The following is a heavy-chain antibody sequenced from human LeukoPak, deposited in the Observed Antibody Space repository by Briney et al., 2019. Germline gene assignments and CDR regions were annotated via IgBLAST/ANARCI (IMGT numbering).Heavy chain of an antibody. CDR1: GGSISSYY. Sequence: KPSETLSLTCTVSGGSISSYYWSWIRQPPGKGLEWIGYIYYSGSTNYDPSLKCRVTISVDTSKNHFSLKLSSVTAADTAVYYCARSTYYSQFDCWGQGILVTVSS. CDR2: IYYSGST. J-gene: IGHJ5*01. D-gene: IGHD3-22*01. CDR3: ARSTYYSQFDC. V-gene: IGHV4-59*01.